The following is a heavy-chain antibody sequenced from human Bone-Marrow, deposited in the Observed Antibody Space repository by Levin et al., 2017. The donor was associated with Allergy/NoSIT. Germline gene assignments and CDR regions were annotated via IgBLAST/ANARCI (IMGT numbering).Heavy chain of an antibody. D-gene: IGHD3/OR15-3a*01. CDR2: VSWDGRDT. CDR3: AKGGVWTGYPYYFDP. V-gene: IGHV3-43D*04. CDR1: GFTFIDYA. J-gene: IGHJ4*02. Sequence: GGSLRLSCEVSGFTFIDYAMSWVRQAPGKGLEWVSLVSWDGRDTYYVDSVKGRFTISRDNSRGSLSLQMNELSPEDTALSYCAKGGVWTGYPYYFDPWGQGTLVTVSP.